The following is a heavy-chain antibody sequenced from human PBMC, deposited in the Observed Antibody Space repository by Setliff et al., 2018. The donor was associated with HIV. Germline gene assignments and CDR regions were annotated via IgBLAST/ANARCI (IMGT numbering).Heavy chain of an antibody. V-gene: IGHV4-39*07. CDR2: IYYTGNT. CDR3: ARSRTSSGYYGVTGYGMNV. CDR1: GGSVGSSSYY. J-gene: IGHJ6*02. D-gene: IGHD3-22*01. Sequence: SETLSLTCTVSGGSVGSSSYYWAWIRQPPGKGLEWIGSIYYTGNTKYNPSLESRVTFSIDTSENQFSLRLASVTAADTAVYYCARSRTSSGYYGVTGYGMNVWG.